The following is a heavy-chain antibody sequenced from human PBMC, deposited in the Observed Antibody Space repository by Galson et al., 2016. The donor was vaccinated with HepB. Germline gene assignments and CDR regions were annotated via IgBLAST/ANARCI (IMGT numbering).Heavy chain of an antibody. V-gene: IGHV3-21*03. CDR2: VSRDSLSK. Sequence: SLRLSCAASGFTFGAYTMNWVRQSPGKGLEWVSTVSRDSLSKYYADSGGGRFTVSRDNVNNALFLQMNSLRADDTGAYFCARDRGYWGMDVWGQGTTVTISS. D-gene: IGHD6-25*01. CDR1: GFTFGAYT. CDR3: ARDRGYWGMDV. J-gene: IGHJ6*02.